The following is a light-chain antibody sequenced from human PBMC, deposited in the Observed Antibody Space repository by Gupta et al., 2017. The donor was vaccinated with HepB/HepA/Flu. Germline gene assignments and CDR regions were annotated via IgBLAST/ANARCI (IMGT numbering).Light chain of an antibody. Sequence: EIVLTQLPATLSLSPGERATLSCRASQSLSNYLAWYQQKPGQAPRLLIRDASYRATGVPARFSGSGSGTDFTLTISSLEPEDFAVYYCQRRSNWLTFGGGTKVEIK. V-gene: IGKV3-11*01. J-gene: IGKJ4*01. CDR2: DAS. CDR3: QRRSNWLT. CDR1: QSLSNY.